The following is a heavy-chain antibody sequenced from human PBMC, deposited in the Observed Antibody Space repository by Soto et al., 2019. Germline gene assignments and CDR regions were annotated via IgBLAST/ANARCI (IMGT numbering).Heavy chain of an antibody. Sequence: PGGSLRLSCAASGFTFTRYSMNWVRQAPGKGLEWVSSISSTTNYIYYADSMKGRFTVSRDNAKNSVYLEMNSLSAEDTAVYYCVRGTPTPGLDIWGRGTTVTVSS. CDR2: ISSTTNYI. V-gene: IGHV3-21*01. J-gene: IGHJ6*02. CDR1: GFTFTRYS. D-gene: IGHD1-1*01. CDR3: VRGTPTPGLDI.